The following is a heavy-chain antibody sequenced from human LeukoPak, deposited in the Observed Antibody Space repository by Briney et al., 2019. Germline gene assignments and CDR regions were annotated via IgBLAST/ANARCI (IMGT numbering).Heavy chain of an antibody. V-gene: IGHV3-30*03. CDR2: ISYDGSNK. D-gene: IGHD3-10*01. CDR1: GFTFSSYG. J-gene: IGHJ4*02. CDR3: ARDESGSGSFFNF. Sequence: GGSLRLSCAASGFTFSSYGMHWVRQAPGKGLEWVAVISYDGSNKYYADSVKGRFTISRDNSKNTLYLQMNSLRAEDTAVYYCARDESGSGSFFNFWGQGTLVTVSS.